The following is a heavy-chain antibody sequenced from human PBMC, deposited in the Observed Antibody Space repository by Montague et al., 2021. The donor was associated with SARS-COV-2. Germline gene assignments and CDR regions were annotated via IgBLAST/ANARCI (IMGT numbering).Heavy chain of an antibody. CDR2: IDWDDDK. V-gene: IGHV2-70*11. Sequence: PALVKPTQTLTLTCTFSGFSLSTSGMCVCWIRQPPGKALEWLARIDWDDDKYYSTSLKTRLTISKDTSKNQVVLTMTNMDPVDTATYYCARDKYYYDSSGYYPLVYFDYWGQGTLVTVSS. CDR3: ARDKYYYDSSGYYPLVYFDY. J-gene: IGHJ4*02. CDR1: GFSLSTSGMC. D-gene: IGHD3-22*01.